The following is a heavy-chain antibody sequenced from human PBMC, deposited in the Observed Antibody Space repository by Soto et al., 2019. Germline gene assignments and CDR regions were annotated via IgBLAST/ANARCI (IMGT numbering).Heavy chain of an antibody. J-gene: IGHJ5*02. CDR2: IIPIFGTA. CDR3: AKEKPHDASTTPNWFDP. D-gene: IGHD1-1*01. CDR1: GGTFSSYA. Sequence: GASVQVSCNASGGTFSSYAISWMRQAPGQGLEWMGGIIPIFGTANYAQKFHGRVTITPDESTSTAYMELSSLRSEDTAVYYCAKEKPHDASTTPNWFDPWGQGSLVIVCS. V-gene: IGHV1-69*13.